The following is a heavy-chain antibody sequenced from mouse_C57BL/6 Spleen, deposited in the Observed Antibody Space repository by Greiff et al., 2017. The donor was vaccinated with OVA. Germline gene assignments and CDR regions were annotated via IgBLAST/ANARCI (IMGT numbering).Heavy chain of an antibody. V-gene: IGHV6-3*01. CDR2: IRLKSDNYAT. D-gene: IGHD1-2*01. J-gene: IGHJ3*01. CDR3: TALLAWFAY. CDR1: GFTFSNYW. Sequence: EVKLEESGGGLVQPGGSMKLSCVASGFTFSNYWMNWVRQSPEKGLEWVAQIRLKSDNYATHYAESVKGRFTISRDDSKSSVYLQMNNLRAEDTGIYYCTALLAWFAYWGQGTLVTVSA.